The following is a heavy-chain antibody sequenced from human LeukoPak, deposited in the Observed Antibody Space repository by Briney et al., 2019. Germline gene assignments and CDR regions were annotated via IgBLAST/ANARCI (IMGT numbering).Heavy chain of an antibody. V-gene: IGHV3-53*01. Sequence: PGGSRDLSGQASGFTVGGNYRGGFGQPPGKGLEWVSVIYSGGSTYYADSVKGRFTISRDNSKNTLYLQMNSLRAEDTAVYYCARFRITMYDYWGQGTLVTVSS. CDR1: GFTVGGNY. CDR3: ARFRITMYDY. CDR2: IYSGGST. J-gene: IGHJ4*02. D-gene: IGHD3-10*02.